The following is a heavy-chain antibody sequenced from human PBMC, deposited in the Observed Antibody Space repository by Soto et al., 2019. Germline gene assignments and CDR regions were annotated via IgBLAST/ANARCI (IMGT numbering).Heavy chain of an antibody. CDR3: ARGDRSSSWYTAPLNYYYYGMDV. V-gene: IGHV3-74*01. CDR2: INSDGSST. CDR1: GFTFSSYW. Sequence: EVQLVESGGGLVQPGGSLRLSCAASGFTFSSYWMHWVRQAPGKGLVWVSRINSDGSSTSYADSVKGRFTISRDNAKNTLYLQMNSLRAEDMAVYYCARGDRSSSWYTAPLNYYYYGMDVWGQGTTVTVSS. D-gene: IGHD6-13*01. J-gene: IGHJ6*02.